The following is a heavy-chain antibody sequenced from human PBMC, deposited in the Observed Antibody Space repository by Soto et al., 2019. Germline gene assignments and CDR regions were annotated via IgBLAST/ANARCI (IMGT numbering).Heavy chain of an antibody. J-gene: IGHJ4*02. Sequence: GGSLRLSCAASEFTFSSYAMSWVRQAPGKGLEWVSAISGSGGSTYYADSVKGRFTISRDNSKNTLYLQMNSLRAEDTAVYYGATTRSGYDFWSGYDAGFYFDYWGQGTLVTVSS. CDR1: EFTFSSYA. D-gene: IGHD3-3*01. CDR3: ATTRSGYDFWSGYDAGFYFDY. CDR2: ISGSGGST. V-gene: IGHV3-23*01.